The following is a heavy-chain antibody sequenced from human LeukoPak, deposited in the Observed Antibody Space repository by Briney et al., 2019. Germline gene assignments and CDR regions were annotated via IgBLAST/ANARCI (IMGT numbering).Heavy chain of an antibody. CDR2: ISYDGNNQ. CDR1: GFTFSTFG. J-gene: IGHJ4*02. Sequence: GGSLRLSCAASGFTFSTFGMHWVRQAPGTGLEWVAVISYDGNNQYYADSVKGRFTISRDNSKNTLYLQMNSLRAEDTAVYYCAKDSMTTVTTWGLFDYWGQGTLVTVSS. V-gene: IGHV3-30*18. CDR3: AKDSMTTVTTWGLFDY. D-gene: IGHD4-17*01.